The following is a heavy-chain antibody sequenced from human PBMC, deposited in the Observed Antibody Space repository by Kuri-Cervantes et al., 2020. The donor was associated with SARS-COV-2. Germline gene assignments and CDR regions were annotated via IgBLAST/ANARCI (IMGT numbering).Heavy chain of an antibody. CDR2: INHSGST. V-gene: IGHV4-38-2*02. CDR1: GYSISSGYY. J-gene: IGHJ4*02. CDR3: ARGRIRPFDY. Sequence: SETLSLTCTVSGYSISSGYYWSWIRQPPGKGLEWIGEINHSGSTNYNPSLKSRVTISVDTSKNQFSLKLSSVPAADTAVYYCARGRIRPFDYWGQGTLVTVSS.